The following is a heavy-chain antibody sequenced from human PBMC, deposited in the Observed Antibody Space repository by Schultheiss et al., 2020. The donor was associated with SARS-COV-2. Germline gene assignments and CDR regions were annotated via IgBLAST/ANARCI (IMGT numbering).Heavy chain of an antibody. CDR3: AREDPATGTFDI. D-gene: IGHD6-13*01. CDR2: VFTGGDT. Sequence: GGSLRLSCAVSGFTVSSQAMSWVRQAPGKGLEWVSVVFTGGDTYYSDSVKGRFTISRDNSENTLYLQMNSLRAEDTAVYYCAREDPATGTFDIWGQGTMVTVSS. V-gene: IGHV3-53*01. CDR1: GFTVSSQA. J-gene: IGHJ3*02.